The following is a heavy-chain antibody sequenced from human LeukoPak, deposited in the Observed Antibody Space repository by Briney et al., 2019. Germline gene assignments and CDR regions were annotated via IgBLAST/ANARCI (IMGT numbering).Heavy chain of an antibody. V-gene: IGHV3-23*01. CDR2: ISGSGGST. CDR3: AKDPRTWTYYYDSSGYYFDY. J-gene: IGHJ4*02. D-gene: IGHD3-22*01. CDR1: GFTFSSYA. Sequence: GGSLRLSCADSGFTFSSYAMSWVRQAPGKGLEWVSAISGSGGSTYYADSVKGRFTISRDNSKNTLYLQMNSLRAEDTAVYYCAKDPRTWTYYYDSSGYYFDYWGQGTLVTVSS.